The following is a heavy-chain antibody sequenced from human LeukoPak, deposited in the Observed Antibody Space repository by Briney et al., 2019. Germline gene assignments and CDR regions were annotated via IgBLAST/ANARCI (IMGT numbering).Heavy chain of an antibody. V-gene: IGHV1-2*02. CDR3: ARDGSYYGSGSYYKADY. Sequence: GASVKVSCKASGYTFTGYYMNWVLQAPGQGLEWMGWINPNSGGTNYAQKFQGRVTMTRDTSISTAYMELSRLRSDDTAVYYCARDGSYYGSGSYYKADYWGQGTLVTVSS. J-gene: IGHJ4*02. CDR1: GYTFTGYY. CDR2: INPNSGGT. D-gene: IGHD3-10*01.